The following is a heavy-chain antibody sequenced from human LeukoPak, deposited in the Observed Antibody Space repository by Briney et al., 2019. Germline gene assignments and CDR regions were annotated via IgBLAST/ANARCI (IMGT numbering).Heavy chain of an antibody. J-gene: IGHJ4*02. CDR2: IKEDGSKT. CDR1: GFTFSGSW. CDR3: SRSLNY. Sequence: GGSLRLSCAASGFTFSGSWMDWVRQAPGKGLEWVANIKEDGSKTYYVDSARGRFTISRENVKSSLYLQLDSLRVEDTAIYYCSRSLNYWGQGTLVTVSS. V-gene: IGHV3-7*01.